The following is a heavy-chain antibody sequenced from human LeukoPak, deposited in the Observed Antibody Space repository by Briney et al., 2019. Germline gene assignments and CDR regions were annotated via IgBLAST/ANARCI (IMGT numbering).Heavy chain of an antibody. CDR2: ISSNGGST. CDR3: ARYCSGGSCYTGAFDI. D-gene: IGHD2-15*01. Sequence: GGSLRLSCAASGFTFDDYGMSWVRQAPGKGLECVSAISSNGGSTYYANSVKGRFTISRDNSKNTLYLQMGSLRAEDMAVYYCARYCSGGSCYTGAFDIWGQGTMVTVSS. CDR1: GFTFDDYG. J-gene: IGHJ3*02. V-gene: IGHV3-64*01.